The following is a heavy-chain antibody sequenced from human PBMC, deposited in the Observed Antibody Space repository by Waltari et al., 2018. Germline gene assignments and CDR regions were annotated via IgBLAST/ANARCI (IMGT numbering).Heavy chain of an antibody. CDR1: GFTVSSNY. Sequence: EVQLVESGGGLIQPGGSLRLSCAASGFTVSSNYMSWVRQAPGKGLEWVSVIYSGGSTYYADSVKGRFTISRDNSKNTLYLQMNSLRAEDTAVYYCARDVVYYDSSGNGYFQHWGQGTLVTVSS. CDR2: IYSGGST. D-gene: IGHD3-22*01. J-gene: IGHJ1*01. CDR3: ARDVVYYDSSGNGYFQH. V-gene: IGHV3-53*01.